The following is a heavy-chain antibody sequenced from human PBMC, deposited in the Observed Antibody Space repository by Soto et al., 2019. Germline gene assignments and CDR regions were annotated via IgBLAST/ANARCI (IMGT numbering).Heavy chain of an antibody. CDR1: GFTFTDYY. V-gene: IGHV3-11*01. D-gene: IGHD3-10*01. CDR2: ISSTGATI. Sequence: QVHLVESGGGLVKPGGSLRLSCAASGFTFTDYYMSWFRQAPGKGLEWVSQISSTGATIYYAASVKGRFTISRDNTKNTLYLQMTRLRADDTAMYYCALRFMVRGAFDPWGQGTLVTVSS. J-gene: IGHJ5*02. CDR3: ALRFMVRGAFDP.